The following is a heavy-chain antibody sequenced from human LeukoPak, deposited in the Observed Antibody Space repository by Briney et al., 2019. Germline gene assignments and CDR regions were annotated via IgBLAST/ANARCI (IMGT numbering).Heavy chain of an antibody. J-gene: IGHJ4*02. CDR3: ARDPQLWLREGSHFDY. D-gene: IGHD5-18*01. CDR2: ISAYNGNT. CDR1: GYTFTSYG. Sequence: ASVKVSCKASGYTFTSYGISWVRQAPGRGLEWMGWISAYNGNTNYAQKLQGRVTMTTDTSTSTAYMELRSLRSDDTAVYYCARDPQLWLREGSHFDYWGQGTLVTVSS. V-gene: IGHV1-18*01.